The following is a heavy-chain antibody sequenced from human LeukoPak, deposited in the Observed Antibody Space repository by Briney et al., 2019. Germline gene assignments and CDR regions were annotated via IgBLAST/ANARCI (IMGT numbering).Heavy chain of an antibody. J-gene: IGHJ4*02. Sequence: PGGSLRLSRAASGVTLTNAWMTWVRQAPGKGLECVGRSKSKSDGGTADYAAPVEGGFTISRDDSKDTLYLQMNNLKTEDTAVYYCTWLFNDYWGQGTLVTVSS. V-gene: IGHV3-15*01. D-gene: IGHD6-19*01. CDR2: SKSKSDGGTA. CDR3: TWLFNDY. CDR1: GVTLTNAW.